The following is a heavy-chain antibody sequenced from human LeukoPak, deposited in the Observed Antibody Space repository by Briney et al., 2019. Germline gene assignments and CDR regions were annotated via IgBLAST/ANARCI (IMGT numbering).Heavy chain of an antibody. D-gene: IGHD2-15*01. V-gene: IGHV4-61*02. CDR2: IYTSGST. Sequence: SETLSLTCTVYGGSISSGSYYWSWLRQPAGKGLEWFGSIYTSGSTNYNPALTSRVTISVDTSKSQCSLRLSSVTAADTAGYYCARDILHYAWFDPWGQGTLVTVSS. J-gene: IGHJ5*02. CDR3: ARDILHYAWFDP. CDR1: GGSISSGSYY.